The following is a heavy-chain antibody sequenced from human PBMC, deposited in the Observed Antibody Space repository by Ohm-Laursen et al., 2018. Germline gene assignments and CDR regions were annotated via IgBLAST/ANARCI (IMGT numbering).Heavy chain of an antibody. CDR2: ISGSGGTT. Sequence: SLRLSCAASGFTFSSYAMSWVRQAPGKGLEWVSTISGSGGTTYYADSVKGRFSISRDSSKNTLYLQMNSLRAEDTAVYYCAKVPRYCSGGSCRGGYFQYWGQGTLVTASS. CDR1: GFTFSSYA. V-gene: IGHV3-23*01. CDR3: AKVPRYCSGGSCRGGYFQY. D-gene: IGHD2-15*01. J-gene: IGHJ1*01.